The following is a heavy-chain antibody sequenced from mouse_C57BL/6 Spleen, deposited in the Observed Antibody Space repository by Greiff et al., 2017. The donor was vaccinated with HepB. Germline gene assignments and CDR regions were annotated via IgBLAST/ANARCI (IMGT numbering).Heavy chain of an antibody. D-gene: IGHD2-2*01. V-gene: IGHV5-4*01. Sequence: EVMLVESGGGLVKPGGSLKLSCAASGFTFSSYAMSWVRQTPEKRLEWVATISDGGSYTYYPDNVKGRFTISRDNAKNNLYLQMSHLKSEDTAMYYCAREGDGYDVAYWGQGTLVTVSA. CDR1: GFTFSSYA. CDR2: ISDGGSYT. J-gene: IGHJ3*01. CDR3: AREGDGYDVAY.